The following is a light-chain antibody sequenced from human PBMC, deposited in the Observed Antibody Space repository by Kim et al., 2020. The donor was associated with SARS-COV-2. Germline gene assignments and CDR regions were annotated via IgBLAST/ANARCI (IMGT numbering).Light chain of an antibody. CDR1: QSVSSSY. CDR3: QQYGSSPYT. Sequence: SPGERATLSCRASQSVSSSYLAWYQQKPGQAHRLLIYGASSRATGIPDRFSGSGSGTDFTLTISRLEPEDFAVYYCQQYGSSPYTFGQGTKLEIK. V-gene: IGKV3-20*01. CDR2: GAS. J-gene: IGKJ2*01.